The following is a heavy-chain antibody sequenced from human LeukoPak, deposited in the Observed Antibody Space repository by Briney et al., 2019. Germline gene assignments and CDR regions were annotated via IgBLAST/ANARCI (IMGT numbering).Heavy chain of an antibody. CDR2: ISGSGGAT. Sequence: GGSLRLSCAASGFTFTNYAMSWVRQAPGKGLEWVSAISGSGGATYYADSVRGRFTISGDNSKNTLYLQMNSLRAEDTAIYYCAKSRARREGSSGSIDYWGQGTLVTVSS. V-gene: IGHV3-23*01. CDR3: AKSRARREGSSGSIDY. CDR1: GFTFTNYA. D-gene: IGHD3-22*01. J-gene: IGHJ4*02.